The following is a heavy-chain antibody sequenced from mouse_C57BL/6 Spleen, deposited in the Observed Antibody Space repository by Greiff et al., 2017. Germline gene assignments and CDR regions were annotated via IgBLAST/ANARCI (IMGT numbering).Heavy chain of an antibody. CDR3: ASGVCYKNFDY. CDR1: GYTFTDYY. Sequence: QVQLQQSGAELVRPGASVKLSCKASGYTFTDYYINWVKQRPGQGLEWIARIYPGSGNTYYNEKFNGKATLTAEKSSSTAYMQLSSLTSEVSAVYFCASGVCYKNFDYWGQGTTLTVSS. J-gene: IGHJ2*01. V-gene: IGHV1-76*01. CDR2: IYPGSGNT. D-gene: IGHD1-1*02.